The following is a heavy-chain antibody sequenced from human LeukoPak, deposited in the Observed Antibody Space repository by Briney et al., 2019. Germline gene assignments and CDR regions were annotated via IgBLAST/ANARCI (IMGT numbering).Heavy chain of an antibody. V-gene: IGHV1-18*01. D-gene: IGHD2-2*02. CDR2: ISAYNGNT. CDR1: GYTFTSYG. J-gene: IGHJ3*02. CDR3: ARDTIVVVPAAIPLNDAFDI. Sequence: ASVKVSCKASGYTFTSYGISWVRQAPGQGLEWMGWISAYNGNTNYAQKLQGRVTMTTDTSTSTAYMELRSLRSDDTAVYYCARDTIVVVPAAIPLNDAFDIWGQGTTVTVSS.